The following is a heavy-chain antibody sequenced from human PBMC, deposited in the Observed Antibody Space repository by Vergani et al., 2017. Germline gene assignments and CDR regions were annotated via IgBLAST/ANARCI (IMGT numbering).Heavy chain of an antibody. CDR2: IDHTGRP. D-gene: IGHD4-11*01. V-gene: IGHV4-34*01. J-gene: IGHJ6*03. CDR1: GGSFTSYH. Sequence: QVQLQQWGGGLLKPSETLSLTCVVNGGSFTSYHWKWIRQSPGEGLEWVGDIDHTGRPDYNPSLKSRLTLSVDKSRNQFSLTLNYVTATDTAIYFCERVNTETNGHFYYYYYMDVWGQGTAVTVS. CDR3: ERVNTETNGHFYYYYYMDV.